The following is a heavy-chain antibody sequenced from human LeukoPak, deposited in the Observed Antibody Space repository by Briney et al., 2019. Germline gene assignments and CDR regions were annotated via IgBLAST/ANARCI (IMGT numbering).Heavy chain of an antibody. V-gene: IGHV1-3*03. Sequence: GASVKVSRKGSGYTLTTYTIHWGGPAPRQKPEGMGWINAGKGNKKYSQEFQDRVTITRDTSASTAYMELSSLRSEDMAVYYCARARYETRIWPKSRYDYYHYMDVWGKGTTVTVSS. J-gene: IGHJ6*03. D-gene: IGHD3-3*01. CDR3: ARARYETRIWPKSRYDYYHYMDV. CDR1: GYTLTTYT. CDR2: INAGKGNK.